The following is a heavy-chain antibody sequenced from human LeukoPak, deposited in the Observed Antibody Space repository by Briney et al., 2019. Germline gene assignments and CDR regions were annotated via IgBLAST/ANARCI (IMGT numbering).Heavy chain of an antibody. CDR1: GGTFSSYA. D-gene: IGHD5-12*01. CDR3: ARVARYYYYGMDV. Sequence: ASVKVSCKASGGTFSSYAISWVRQAPGQGLEWVGGIIPIFGTANYAQKFQGRVTITADESTSTAYMELSSLRSENTAVYYCARVARYYYYGMDVWGQGTTVTVSS. CDR2: IIPIFGTA. J-gene: IGHJ6*02. V-gene: IGHV1-69*01.